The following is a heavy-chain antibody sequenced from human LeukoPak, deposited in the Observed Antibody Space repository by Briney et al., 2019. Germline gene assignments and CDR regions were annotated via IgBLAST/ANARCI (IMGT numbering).Heavy chain of an antibody. V-gene: IGHV4-38-2*02. CDR1: GSSMSSDYY. D-gene: IGHD3-10*01. Sequence: SETLSLTCTVSGSSMSSDYYWGWIRQPPGKGLEWIGSISDSGSAYYNPSLKSRVVISVDPSKKQFSLKATSVTAADTAVYYCAREGGESNAFDIWGQGTMVTVSS. J-gene: IGHJ3*02. CDR2: ISDSGSA. CDR3: AREGGESNAFDI.